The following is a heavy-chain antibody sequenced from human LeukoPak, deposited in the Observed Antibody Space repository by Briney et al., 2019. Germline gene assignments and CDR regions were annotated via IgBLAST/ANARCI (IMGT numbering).Heavy chain of an antibody. J-gene: IGHJ4*02. CDR1: GGSISSSSYY. D-gene: IGHD6-25*01. CDR3: ARDRIGYPTPAAY. CDR2: IKQDGSEK. Sequence: EALSLTCTVSGGSISSSSYYWGWIRQAPGKGLEWVANIKQDGSEKYYVDSVKGRFTISRDNAKNSLYLQMDSLRAEDTAVYYCARDRIGYPTPAAYWGQGTLVTVSS. V-gene: IGHV3-7*01.